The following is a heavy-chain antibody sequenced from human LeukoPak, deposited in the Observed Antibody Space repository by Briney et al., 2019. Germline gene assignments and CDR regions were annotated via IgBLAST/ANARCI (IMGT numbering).Heavy chain of an antibody. V-gene: IGHV1-18*01. CDR1: GYTFSNFG. CDR2: ISGNNDNP. J-gene: IGHJ4*02. Sequence: ASVRVSCKTSGYTFSNFGINWVRQAPGQGLEWMGWISGNNDNPNYGQKFQGRFTVTTDSSTSTAYMELRNLRFDDTAVYYCARDGSSTDDYWGQGTLVTVSS. D-gene: IGHD2-2*01. CDR3: ARDGSSTDDY.